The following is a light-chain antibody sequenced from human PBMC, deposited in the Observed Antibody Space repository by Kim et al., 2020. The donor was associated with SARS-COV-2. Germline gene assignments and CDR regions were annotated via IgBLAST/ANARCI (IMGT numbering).Light chain of an antibody. V-gene: IGLV3-1*01. CDR3: QAWDSSTAD. Sequence: SPGQTASITCSGDKLEDKYACWYQQKAGQSPVLVIHQDTKRPSGIPERFSGSSSGNTATLTISGTQAMDEADYYCQAWDSSTADFGGGTQLTVL. J-gene: IGLJ2*01. CDR2: QDT. CDR1: KLEDKY.